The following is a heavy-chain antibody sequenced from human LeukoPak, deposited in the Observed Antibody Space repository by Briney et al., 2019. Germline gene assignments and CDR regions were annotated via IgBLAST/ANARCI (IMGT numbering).Heavy chain of an antibody. CDR3: ARENGSGSYEFDY. CDR1: GYTFTGYY. Sequence: VASVKVSCTASGYTFTGYYMHWVRQAPGQGLEWMGWINPNSGGTNYAQKFQGWVTMTRDTSISTAYMELSRLRSDDTAVYYCARENGSGSYEFDYWGQGTLVTVSS. D-gene: IGHD3-10*01. V-gene: IGHV1-2*04. J-gene: IGHJ4*02. CDR2: INPNSGGT.